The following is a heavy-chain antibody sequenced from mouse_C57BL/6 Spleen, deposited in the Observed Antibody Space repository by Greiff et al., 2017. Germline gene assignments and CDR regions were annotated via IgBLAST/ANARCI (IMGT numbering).Heavy chain of an antibody. D-gene: IGHD3-3*01. V-gene: IGHV1-15*01. CDR2: IDPETGGT. Sequence: QVQLQQSGAELVRPGASVTLSCKASGYTFTDYEMPWVKQTPVHGLEWIGAIDPETGGTAYNQKFKGKAILTADKSSSTAYMELRSLTSEDSAVYYCTREGPYFDYWGQGTTLTVAS. CDR1: GYTFTDYE. J-gene: IGHJ2*01. CDR3: TREGPYFDY.